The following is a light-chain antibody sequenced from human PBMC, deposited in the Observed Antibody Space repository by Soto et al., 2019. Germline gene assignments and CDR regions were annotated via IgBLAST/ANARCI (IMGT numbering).Light chain of an antibody. CDR1: QGISRY. CDR2: AAS. J-gene: IGKJ1*01. Sequence: DIQLTQSPPSLSASVGDRVTITCLASQGISRYLAWYKQKPGKAPKIMSYAASTLQSGVPSRFSGSGSGTDFTLTISCLQSEDFATYYCQQDYSFPCTVGQGTKVHIK. V-gene: IGKV1-9*01. CDR3: QQDYSFPCT.